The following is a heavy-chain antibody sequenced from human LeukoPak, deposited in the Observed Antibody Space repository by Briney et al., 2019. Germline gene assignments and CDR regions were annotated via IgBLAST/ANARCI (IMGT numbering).Heavy chain of an antibody. J-gene: IGHJ6*02. CDR1: GFTFSSYS. CDR3: ARSSSWSLYYYGMDV. CDR2: ISSSSSYI. D-gene: IGHD6-13*01. Sequence: GGSLRLSCAASGFTFSSYSMNWVRQAPGKGLEWVSSISSSSSYIYYADSVKGRFTISRDNAKNSLYLQMNSLRAEDTAVYYCARSSSWSLYYYGMDVWGQGTTVTVSS. V-gene: IGHV3-21*01.